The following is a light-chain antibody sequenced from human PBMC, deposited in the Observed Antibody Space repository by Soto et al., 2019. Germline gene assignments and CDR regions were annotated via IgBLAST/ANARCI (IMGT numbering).Light chain of an antibody. CDR1: QSRSTW. CDR2: KAS. Sequence: DMRVTQSPCTLSATDRDGVTITYRASQSRSTWLAWYQQKPGKAPKLLIYKASSLESGVPSRFSGSGSGTEFTLTISSLHPEDFATYYSQQLTSFPFTYAQGTRLEIK. J-gene: IGKJ5*01. V-gene: IGKV1-5*03. CDR3: QQLTSFPFT.